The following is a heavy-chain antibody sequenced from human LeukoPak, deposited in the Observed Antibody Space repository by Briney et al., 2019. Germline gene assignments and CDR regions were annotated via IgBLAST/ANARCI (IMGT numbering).Heavy chain of an antibody. V-gene: IGHV3-23*01. CDR3: AKRIQSAMATGY. CDR1: GFPFSSYA. CDR2: IIASGGTT. Sequence: GGSLRLSCTASGFPFSSYAMSWFRQTPGKGLEWVSSIIASGGTTYYADSAKGRFTISRDNSKNTLYLQMNSLRVEDTAVYYCAKRIQSAMATGYWGQGTLVTVSS. J-gene: IGHJ4*02. D-gene: IGHD5-18*01.